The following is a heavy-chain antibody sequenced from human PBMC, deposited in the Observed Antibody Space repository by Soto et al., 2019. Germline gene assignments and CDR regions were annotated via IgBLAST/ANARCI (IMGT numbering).Heavy chain of an antibody. D-gene: IGHD2-2*01. V-gene: IGHV1-18*01. CDR1: GYSFMKYG. CDR2: ISPYSGYT. Sequence: GASVKVSCKGFGYSFMKYGINLVRQAPGQGLEWVGWISPYSGYTHSAQKFHGRLTLTTDTAASTAYMELRILRSADTALYYCAREASVLIPAAHPSRFDSWGQGTLVTVSS. CDR3: AREASVLIPAAHPSRFDS. J-gene: IGHJ4*02.